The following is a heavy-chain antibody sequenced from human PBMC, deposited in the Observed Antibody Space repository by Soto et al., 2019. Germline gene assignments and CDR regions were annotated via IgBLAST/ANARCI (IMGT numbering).Heavy chain of an antibody. D-gene: IGHD4-17*01. V-gene: IGHV3-30*18. CDR1: GFTFSSYG. CDR3: ANDKLRTHAFDI. CDR2: ISYDGSNK. Sequence: GGSLRLSCAASGFTFSSYGMHWVRQAPGKGLEWVAVISYDGSNKYYADSVKGRFTISRDNSKNTLYLQMNSLRAEDTAVYYCANDKLRTHAFDIWGQGTMVTVSS. J-gene: IGHJ3*02.